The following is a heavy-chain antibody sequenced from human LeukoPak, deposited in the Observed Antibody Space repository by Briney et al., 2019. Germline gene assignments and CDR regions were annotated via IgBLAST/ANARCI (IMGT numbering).Heavy chain of an antibody. CDR1: GDSLTKYY. D-gene: IGHD2-15*01. V-gene: IGHV1-46*01. CDR3: APSVRSGGSYYFDH. Sequence: ASVKVSCKASGDSLTKYYIHWVRQAPGQGLEWMGIINPSDGSTTYTQKFQGRVTMTTDTSTSTVNVELSSLRSEDTAVYYCAPSVRSGGSYYFDHWGQGTLVTVSS. J-gene: IGHJ4*02. CDR2: INPSDGST.